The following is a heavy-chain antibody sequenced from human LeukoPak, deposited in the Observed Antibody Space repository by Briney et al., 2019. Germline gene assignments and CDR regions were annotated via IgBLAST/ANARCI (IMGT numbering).Heavy chain of an antibody. CDR3: ARTAYYFDY. CDR2: INHSGST. Sequence: SEALSLTCAVYGGSFSGYYWSWIRQPPGKGLEWIGEINHSGSTNYNPSLKSRVTISVDTSKNQFSLKLSSVTAADTAVYYCARTAYYFDYWGQGTLVTVSS. V-gene: IGHV4-34*01. J-gene: IGHJ4*02. CDR1: GGSFSGYY. D-gene: IGHD2-21*02.